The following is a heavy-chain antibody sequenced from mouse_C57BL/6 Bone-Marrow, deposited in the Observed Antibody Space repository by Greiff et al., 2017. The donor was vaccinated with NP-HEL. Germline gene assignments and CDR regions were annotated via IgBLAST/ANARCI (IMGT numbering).Heavy chain of an antibody. CDR1: GYTFTSYW. CDR3: AIVITTVVPFDY. CDR2: INPSNGGT. Sequence: QVQLQQPGTELVKPGASVKLSCKASGYTFTSYWMHWVKQRPGQGLEWIGNINPSNGGTNYNEKFKSKATLTVDKYSSTAYMQLSSLTSEDSAVYYFAIVITTVVPFDYWGQGTTLTVSS. V-gene: IGHV1-53*01. D-gene: IGHD1-1*01. J-gene: IGHJ2*01.